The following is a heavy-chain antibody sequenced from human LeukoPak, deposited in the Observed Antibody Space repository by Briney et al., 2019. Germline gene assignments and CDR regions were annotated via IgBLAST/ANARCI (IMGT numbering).Heavy chain of an antibody. CDR2: ISYDGNNK. J-gene: IGHJ4*02. Sequence: PGGSLRLSCTASGFTLSSFGMHWVRQAPGKGLEWVAIISYDGNNKFYTDSVKGRFTISRDTSKNTVYLQMNSLRAEDTAVYYCARDTVTTAYYFDYWGQGTLVTVSS. V-gene: IGHV3-30*03. CDR1: GFTLSSFG. D-gene: IGHD4-17*01. CDR3: ARDTVTTAYYFDY.